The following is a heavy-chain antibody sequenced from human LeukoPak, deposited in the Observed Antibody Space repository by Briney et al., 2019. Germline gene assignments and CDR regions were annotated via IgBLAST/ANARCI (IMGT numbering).Heavy chain of an antibody. CDR3: ARDKGYSYGPYYYYGMDV. Sequence: ASVTVSCKASGYTFTSYGISWVRQAPGQGLEWMGWINAGNGNTKYSQKFQGRVTITRDTSASTAYMELSSLRSEDTAVYYCARDKGYSYGPYYYYGMDVWGQGTTVTVSS. D-gene: IGHD5-18*01. J-gene: IGHJ6*02. V-gene: IGHV1-3*01. CDR1: GYTFTSYG. CDR2: INAGNGNT.